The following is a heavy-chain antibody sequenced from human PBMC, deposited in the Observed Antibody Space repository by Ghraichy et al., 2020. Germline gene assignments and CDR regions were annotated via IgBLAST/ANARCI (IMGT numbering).Heavy chain of an antibody. CDR1: GGSFSGYY. CDR2: INHSGST. J-gene: IGHJ4*02. V-gene: IGHV4-34*01. Sequence: SETLSLTCAVYGGSFSGYYWSWIRQPPGKGLEWIGEINHSGSTNYNPSLKSRVTISVDTSKNQFSLKLSSVTAADTAVYYCAARPLTGGDFDYWGQGTLVTVSS. CDR3: AARPLTGGDFDY. D-gene: IGHD7-27*01.